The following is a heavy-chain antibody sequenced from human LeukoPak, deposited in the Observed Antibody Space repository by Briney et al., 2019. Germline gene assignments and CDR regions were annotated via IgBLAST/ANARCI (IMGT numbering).Heavy chain of an antibody. CDR2: INHSGST. V-gene: IGHV4-34*01. CDR3: ARRRHYGSGSPYYYYYGMDV. J-gene: IGHJ6*02. Sequence: PSETLSLTCAVYGGSFSGYYWSWIRQPPGKGLEWIGEINHSGSTNYNPSLKSRVTISVDTSKNQFSLKLSSVTAADTAVYYCARRRHYGSGSPYYYYYGMDVWGQGTTVTVSS. CDR1: GGSFSGYY. D-gene: IGHD3-10*01.